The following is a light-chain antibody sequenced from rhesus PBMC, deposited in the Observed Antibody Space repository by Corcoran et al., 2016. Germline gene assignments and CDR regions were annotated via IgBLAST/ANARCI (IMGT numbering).Light chain of an antibody. CDR2: RAS. V-gene: IGKV1S9*01. CDR1: QSLSNY. Sequence: DIQMTQSPSSLSASVGDRVTITCQASQSLSNYLNWYQQTPVKIPKLLIYRASSLQSGIPSRFSGRGSGTDYTLTIRSLQPEDCATYYCQQGYSYPLTFGGGTKVELK. CDR3: QQGYSYPLT. J-gene: IGKJ4*01.